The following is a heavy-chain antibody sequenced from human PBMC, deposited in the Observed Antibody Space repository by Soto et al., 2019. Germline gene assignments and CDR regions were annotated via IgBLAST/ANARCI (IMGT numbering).Heavy chain of an antibody. CDR1: GFSLSTSGVG. Sequence: QITLKESGPTLVKPTQTLTLTWTFSGFSLSTSGVGVGWIRQPPGKALEWLAVIYWDDGKEYSPFLKNRLTISKDSSKNQVVLTMTNMGPMDTGTYYCARKGPEDWPLDYWGQGTLVTVSS. J-gene: IGHJ4*02. CDR3: ARKGPEDWPLDY. CDR2: IYWDDGK. V-gene: IGHV2-5*02. D-gene: IGHD3-9*01.